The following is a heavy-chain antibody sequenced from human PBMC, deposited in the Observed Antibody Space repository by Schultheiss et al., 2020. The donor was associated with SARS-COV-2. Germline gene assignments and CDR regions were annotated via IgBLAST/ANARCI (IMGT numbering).Heavy chain of an antibody. CDR1: GFTFSSYG. D-gene: IGHD6-13*01. Sequence: GGSLRLSCAASGFTFSSYGMHWVRQAPGKGLEWVAVISYDGSNKYYADSVKGRFTISRDNSKNTLYLQMNSLRAEDTAVYYCARVRSSSWFNQRPSYGMDVWGQGTTVTVSS. CDR2: ISYDGSNK. J-gene: IGHJ6*02. CDR3: ARVRSSSWFNQRPSYGMDV. V-gene: IGHV3-30*19.